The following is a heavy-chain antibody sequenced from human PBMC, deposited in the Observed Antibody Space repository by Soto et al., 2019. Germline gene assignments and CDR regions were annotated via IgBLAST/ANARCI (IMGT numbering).Heavy chain of an antibody. CDR1: GFSLSTLGTC. J-gene: IGHJ4*02. CDR3: ARIPHYSAFYYMDW. V-gene: IGHV2-70*01. Sequence: SGPTLVNPTQTLTLTCTFSGFSLSTLGTCVTWIRQPPGKALEWLALINWDNNKYYSTSLKTRLTISRDTSKNQVVLTMTNVDPVDTATYYCARIPHYSAFYYMDWWGQGTLVTVSS. D-gene: IGHD3-10*01. CDR2: INWDNNK.